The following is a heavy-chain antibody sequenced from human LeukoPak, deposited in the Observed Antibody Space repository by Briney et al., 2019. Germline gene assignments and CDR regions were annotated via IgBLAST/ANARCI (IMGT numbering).Heavy chain of an antibody. V-gene: IGHV3-23*01. CDR2: ISGSGGST. Sequence: PGGTLRLSCAASGFTFSSHGMSWVRQAPGKGLEWVSAISGSGGSTYYADSVKGRFTISRDNSKNTLYLQMNSLRAEDTAVYYCARRSGSYSNWFDPWGQGTLVTVSS. J-gene: IGHJ5*02. D-gene: IGHD1-26*01. CDR1: GFTFSSHG. CDR3: ARRSGSYSNWFDP.